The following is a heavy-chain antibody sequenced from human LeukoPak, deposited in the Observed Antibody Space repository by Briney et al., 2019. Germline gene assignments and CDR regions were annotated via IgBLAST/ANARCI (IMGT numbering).Heavy chain of an antibody. J-gene: IGHJ4*02. V-gene: IGHV1-18*01. D-gene: IGHD3-22*01. Sequence: ASVKVSCKASGYTFTSYGISWVRQAPGQGLECMGWISAYNGNTNYARKLQGRVAMTTDTSTSTAYMELRSLRSDDTAVYYCARGYQRVRSSGGDYWGQGTLVTVSS. CDR1: GYTFTSYG. CDR2: ISAYNGNT. CDR3: ARGYQRVRSSGGDY.